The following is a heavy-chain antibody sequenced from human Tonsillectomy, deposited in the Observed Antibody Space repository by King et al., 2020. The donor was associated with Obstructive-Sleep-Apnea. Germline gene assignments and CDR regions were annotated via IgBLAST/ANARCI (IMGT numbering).Heavy chain of an antibody. J-gene: IGHJ4*02. CDR3: AKEYSYGFVTDY. V-gene: IGHV3-30*02. CDR1: GLTFSSYG. Sequence: VQLVESGGGVVQPGGSLRLSCAASGLTFSSYGMHWVLQAPGKGLAWVAFIRYDGSNKYYSDSVKVRFTLSRDNSKNTLYLQMNSLRAEDTAVYYCAKEYSYGFVTDYWGQGTLVTVSS. D-gene: IGHD5-18*01. CDR2: IRYDGSNK.